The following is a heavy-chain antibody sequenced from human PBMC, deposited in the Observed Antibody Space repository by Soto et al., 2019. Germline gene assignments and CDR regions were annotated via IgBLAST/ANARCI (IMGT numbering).Heavy chain of an antibody. V-gene: IGHV2-5*02. CDR1: GFSLTTTGVA. J-gene: IGHJ5*02. CDR3: VYRRSAYYLQS. CDR2: IYWDDDK. D-gene: IGHD3-22*01. Sequence: QITLKESGPTLVKPTQTLTLTCTFSGFSLTTTGVAVGWIRQSPGKAPECLALIYWDDDKVYSPSLRRRLTTSKDTSKKQVVLNVANLDPVDTATYYCVYRRSAYYLQSWGQGIFVAVSP.